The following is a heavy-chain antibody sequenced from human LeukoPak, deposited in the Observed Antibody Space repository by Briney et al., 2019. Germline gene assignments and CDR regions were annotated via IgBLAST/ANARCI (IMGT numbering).Heavy chain of an antibody. J-gene: IGHJ3*02. V-gene: IGHV4-31*03. CDR3: ARPMVRGVNDALDI. D-gene: IGHD3-10*01. Sequence: PSQTLSLTCTVSGGSISIGGYYWSWIRQHPGKGLEWIGYIYYSGITYYNPSLKSRVTISVDTSKNQFSLDLSSVTAADTAVYYCARPMVRGVNDALDIWGQGTMVTVSS. CDR2: IYYSGIT. CDR1: GGSISIGGYY.